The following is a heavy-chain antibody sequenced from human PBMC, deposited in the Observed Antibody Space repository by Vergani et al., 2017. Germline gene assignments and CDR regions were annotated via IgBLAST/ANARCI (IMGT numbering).Heavy chain of an antibody. V-gene: IGHV3-21*01. J-gene: IGHJ6*02. CDR3: ARVEVTMVRGVIIISGGDLYYYYGMDV. Sequence: EVQLVESGGGLVKPGGSLRLSCAASGFTFSSYSMNWVRQAPGKGLEWVSSISSSSSYMYYADSVKGRFTISRDNAKNSLYLQMNSLRAEETAVYYCARVEVTMVRGVIIISGGDLYYYYGMDVWGQGTTVTVSS. D-gene: IGHD3-10*01. CDR1: GFTFSSYS. CDR2: ISSSSSYM.